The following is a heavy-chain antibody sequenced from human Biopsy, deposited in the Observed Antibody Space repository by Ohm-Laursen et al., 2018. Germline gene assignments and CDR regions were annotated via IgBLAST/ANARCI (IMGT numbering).Heavy chain of an antibody. CDR3: AKCMTGGSNYYFHH. J-gene: IGHJ4*02. CDR2: IWNDGSNK. D-gene: IGHD2-8*01. Sequence: LRLSCAASGFTFSSYGMHWVRQAPGKGLEWVAAIWNDGSNKNYADSVKGRFTISRDNSKNKLYLQMNSLRGEDTAVYYCAKCMTGGSNYYFHHCGQGTLVTVSS. V-gene: IGHV3-33*06. CDR1: GFTFSSYG.